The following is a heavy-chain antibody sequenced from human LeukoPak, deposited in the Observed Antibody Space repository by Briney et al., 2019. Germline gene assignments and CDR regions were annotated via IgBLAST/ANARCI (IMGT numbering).Heavy chain of an antibody. V-gene: IGHV4-30-2*01. CDR2: IYHSGST. CDR3: ARARGSVAWWNGAFDI. J-gene: IGHJ3*02. CDR1: GGSISSGGYS. Sequence: SQTLSLTCAVSGGSISSGGYSWSWIRQPPGKGLDWIGYIYHSGSTYYNPSLKSRVTISVDRSKNQFSLKLSSVTAADTAVYYCARARGSVAWWNGAFDIWGQGTMVTVSS. D-gene: IGHD2-8*02.